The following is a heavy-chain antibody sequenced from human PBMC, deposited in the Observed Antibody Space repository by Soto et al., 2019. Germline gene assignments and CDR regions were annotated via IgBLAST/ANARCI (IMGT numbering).Heavy chain of an antibody. CDR1: GFTVSSNY. V-gene: IGHV3-53*01. J-gene: IGHJ3*02. CDR3: ATRLVPIREDALDI. Sequence: EVQLVESGGGLIQPGGSLRLSCAAYGFTVSSNYMSWVRQAPGKGLEWVSVIYSRGNTYYADSVKGRFTISRDNSKNTLYLQMNSLRAKDTAVYYCATRLVPIREDALDIWGQGTMVTVSS. D-gene: IGHD4-17*01. CDR2: IYSRGNT.